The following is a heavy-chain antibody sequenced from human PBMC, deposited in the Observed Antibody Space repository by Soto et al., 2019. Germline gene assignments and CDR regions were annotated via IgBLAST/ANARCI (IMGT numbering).Heavy chain of an antibody. D-gene: IGHD6-19*01. J-gene: IGHJ4*02. CDR1: GGSFSDYY. Sequence: SETLSLTCTVSGGSFSDYYWNWIRQPPGKGLEWIGSIFYSGSPTYNPSLKSRVTISVDTSKNHVSLRLSSVTAADTAMYYCASAGYSRGPLWFWGQGILVTVSS. CDR3: ASAGYSRGPLWF. V-gene: IGHV4-59*01. CDR2: IFYSGSP.